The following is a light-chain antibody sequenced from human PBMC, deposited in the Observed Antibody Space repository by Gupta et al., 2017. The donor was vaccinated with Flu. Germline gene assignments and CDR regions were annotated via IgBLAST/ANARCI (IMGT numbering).Light chain of an antibody. J-gene: IGLJ1*01. Sequence: RAVTISCTGTNSDIGSYNYVSWYQQHPGKAPKLMMYDVNKRPSGVPDRFSGSKSGNTASLTVSGLQDEDEADYFCSSYAGSNNRVFGTGTKVTVL. CDR1: NSDIGSYNY. V-gene: IGLV2-8*01. CDR2: DVN. CDR3: SSYAGSNNRV.